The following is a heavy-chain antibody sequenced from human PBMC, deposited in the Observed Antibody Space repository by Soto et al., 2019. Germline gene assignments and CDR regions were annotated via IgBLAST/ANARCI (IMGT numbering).Heavy chain of an antibody. D-gene: IGHD1-26*01. V-gene: IGHV3-21*01. CDR3: ARDPYLAIVGATDAFDI. Sequence: PGGSLRFSCATSGFTFSHYPMKWVRQAPGQGLEWVSSISADSRSIYYGDSVEGRFTISRDNAKNSLYLEMNSLKAEDTAIYYCARDPYLAIVGATDAFDIWGQGTLVTVSS. J-gene: IGHJ3*02. CDR1: GFTFSHYP. CDR2: ISADSRSI.